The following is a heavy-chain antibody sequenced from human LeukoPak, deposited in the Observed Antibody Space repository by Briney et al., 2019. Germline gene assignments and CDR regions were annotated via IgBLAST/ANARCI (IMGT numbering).Heavy chain of an antibody. J-gene: IGHJ4*02. CDR3: AKSRGRAVASAFDY. D-gene: IGHD6-19*01. Sequence: GGSLRLSCAVSGFTSTTYAMTWVRQAPGKGLEWGSSISGSGDTKNYADSVKGRFTISRDNSKITLFLQMNRLRAEDTAIYYCAKSRGRAVASAFDYWGRGTLVTVSS. CDR1: GFTSTTYA. V-gene: IGHV3-23*01. CDR2: ISGSGDTK.